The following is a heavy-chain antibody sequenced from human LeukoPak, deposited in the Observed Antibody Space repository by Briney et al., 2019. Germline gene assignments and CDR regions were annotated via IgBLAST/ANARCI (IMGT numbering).Heavy chain of an antibody. Sequence: ASVKVSCKASGYTFTSYGISWVRQAPGQGLEWMGWISGYNGNTNYAQKFLGRVSMTADTATSTAYMELRRLTSDDTAMYYCARSGRGTYYYFDLWGQGTLVTVSS. CDR3: ARSGRGTYYYFDL. CDR1: GYTFTSYG. CDR2: ISGYNGNT. J-gene: IGHJ4*02. V-gene: IGHV1-18*01. D-gene: IGHD5-12*01.